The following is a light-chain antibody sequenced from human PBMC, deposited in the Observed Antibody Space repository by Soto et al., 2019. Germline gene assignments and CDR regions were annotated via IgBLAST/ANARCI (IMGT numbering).Light chain of an antibody. J-gene: IGKJ2*01. CDR3: QQYYSFPRT. CDR2: DAL. Sequence: DIQLPHSPSSLSASVGDRVTITCRASKSISTNSKWYHHKPAKAPNLLIYDALSLKSGVPSRVSGSGSGTDYTLTISSLQPEDFATYVGQQYYSFPRTFGQGTKLESK. CDR1: KSISTN. V-gene: IGKV1-39*01.